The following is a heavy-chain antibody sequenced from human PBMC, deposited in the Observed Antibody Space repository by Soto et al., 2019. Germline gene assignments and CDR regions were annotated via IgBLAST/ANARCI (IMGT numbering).Heavy chain of an antibody. CDR2: IYRGGST. Sequence: PEPLSLTCTVSGGSINTYHRSLIRQPAGKALEWIGRIYRGGSTNYNPSLKSRVTMSVDTTKNQVSLKLTPVAAADSAVYYCGGGAGGFREFILVYWGEGARVTVCS. J-gene: IGHJ4*02. CDR1: GGSINTYH. V-gene: IGHV4-4*07. CDR3: GGGAGGFREFILVY. D-gene: IGHD3-10*01.